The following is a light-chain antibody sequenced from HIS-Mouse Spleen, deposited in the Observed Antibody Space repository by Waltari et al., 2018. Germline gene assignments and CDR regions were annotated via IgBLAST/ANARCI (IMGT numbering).Light chain of an antibody. CDR2: EGS. Sequence: QSALTQPASVSGSPGQSSTISCALTSSDVGSYNLVSWYQQPPGKAPKLMIYEGSKRPSGVSNRFSGSKSGNTASLTISGLQAEDEADYYCCSYAGSSTWVFGGGTKLTVL. J-gene: IGLJ3*02. CDR3: CSYAGSSTWV. V-gene: IGLV2-23*01. CDR1: SSDVGSYNL.